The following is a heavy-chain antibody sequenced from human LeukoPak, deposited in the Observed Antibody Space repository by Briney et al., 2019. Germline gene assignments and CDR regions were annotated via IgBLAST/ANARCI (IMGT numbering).Heavy chain of an antibody. CDR1: GFTFSSYS. V-gene: IGHV3-21*01. D-gene: IGHD2-21*02. Sequence: PGGSLRLSCAASGFTFSSYSMNWVRQAPGKGLEWVSSISSSSSYIYYADSMKGRFTISRDNAKNSLYLQMNSLRAEETAVYYCARHQLDCGGDCYIPYYFDYWGQGTLVTVSS. J-gene: IGHJ4*02. CDR2: ISSSSSYI. CDR3: ARHQLDCGGDCYIPYYFDY.